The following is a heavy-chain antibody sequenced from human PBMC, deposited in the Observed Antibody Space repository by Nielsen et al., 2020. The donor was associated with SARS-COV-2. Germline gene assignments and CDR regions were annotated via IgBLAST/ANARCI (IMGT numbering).Heavy chain of an antibody. V-gene: IGHV3-15*01. D-gene: IGHD3-3*01. CDR3: TTLAMEEGYYDFWSGYLSDFDY. CDR2: IKSKTDGGTT. J-gene: IGHJ4*02. Sequence: WLRQPPGKGLEWVGRIKSKTDGGTTDYAAPVKGRFTISRDDSKNTLYLQMNSLKTEDTAVYYCTTLAMEEGYYDFWSGYLSDFDYWGQGTLVTVSS.